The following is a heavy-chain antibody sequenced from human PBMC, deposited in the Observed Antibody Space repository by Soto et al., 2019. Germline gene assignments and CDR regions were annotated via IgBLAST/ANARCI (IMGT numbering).Heavy chain of an antibody. J-gene: IGHJ6*02. Sequence: GGSLRLSCAASGFTFSSYGMHWVRQAPGKGLEWVAVISSDGTSRFYADSVRGRFTISRDNSKNTLYLQMNSLRAEDTAMYYCAKVRVKDYYYYAMDVWGQGTTVTVSS. CDR1: GFTFSSYG. CDR3: AKVRVKDYYYYAMDV. D-gene: IGHD4-4*01. V-gene: IGHV3-30*18. CDR2: ISSDGTSR.